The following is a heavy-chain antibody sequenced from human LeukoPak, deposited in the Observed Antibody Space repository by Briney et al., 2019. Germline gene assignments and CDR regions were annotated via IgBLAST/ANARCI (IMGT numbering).Heavy chain of an antibody. Sequence: GGSLRLSCAASGFTFSSYGMHWVRQAPGKGLEWVAVISYDGSNKYYADSVKGRFTISRDNSKNTLYLQMNSLRAEDTAVYYCAKDYYVSYWGQRTLVTVSS. CDR1: GFTFSSYG. CDR2: ISYDGSNK. CDR3: AKDYYVSY. V-gene: IGHV3-30*18. D-gene: IGHD3-10*02. J-gene: IGHJ4*02.